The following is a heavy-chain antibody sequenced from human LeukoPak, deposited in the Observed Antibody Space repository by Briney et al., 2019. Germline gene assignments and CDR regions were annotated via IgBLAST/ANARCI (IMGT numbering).Heavy chain of an antibody. CDR3: ARGVAAADNDY. V-gene: IGHV4-39*07. CDR2: IYYSGST. CDR1: GGSISSSSYY. J-gene: IGHJ4*02. D-gene: IGHD6-13*01. Sequence: SETLSLTCTVSGGSISSSSYYWGWIRQPPGKGLEWIGSIYYSGSTYYNPSLKSRVTISVDTSKNQFSLKLSSVTAADTAVYYCARGVAAADNDYWGQGTLATVSS.